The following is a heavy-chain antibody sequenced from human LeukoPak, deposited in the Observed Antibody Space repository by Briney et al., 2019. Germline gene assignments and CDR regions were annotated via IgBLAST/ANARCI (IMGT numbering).Heavy chain of an antibody. CDR2: ISGGGRST. Sequence: GGSLRLSCAASGFTFTSYSMNWVRQAPGKGLEWVSTISGGGRSTYYADSLNGRFTISRDNSKTTLYLQVNRLRAKDTAVYSRAKGGKWDVTPFDYWGQGTLVTVSS. V-gene: IGHV3-23*01. J-gene: IGHJ4*02. CDR3: AKGGKWDVTPFDY. CDR1: GFTFTSYS. D-gene: IGHD1-26*01.